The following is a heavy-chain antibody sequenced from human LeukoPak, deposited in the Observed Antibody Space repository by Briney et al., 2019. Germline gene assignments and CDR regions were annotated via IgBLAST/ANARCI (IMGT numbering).Heavy chain of an antibody. CDR2: ISYDGSNK. J-gene: IGHJ4*02. Sequence: PGGSLRLSCAASGFTFSSYGMHWVRQAPGKGLEGAAVISYDGSNKYYADSVKGRFTISRDNSKNTLYLQMNSLRAEDTAVYYCAKDLTSSFDYWGQGTLVTVSS. V-gene: IGHV3-30*18. CDR3: AKDLTSSFDY. D-gene: IGHD6-6*01. CDR1: GFTFSSYG.